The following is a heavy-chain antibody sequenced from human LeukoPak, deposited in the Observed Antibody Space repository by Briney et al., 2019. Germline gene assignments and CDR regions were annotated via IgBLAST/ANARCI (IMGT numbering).Heavy chain of an antibody. D-gene: IGHD2-15*01. CDR1: GYSFTSYW. V-gene: IGHV5-51*01. Sequence: GESLKISCKGSGYSFTSYWIGWVRQMPGKGLEWMGIFYPGDSDTRYSPSFQGQVTISADKSISTAYLQWSSLKASDTAMYYCASSYCSGGSCYPEYFDYWGQGTLVTISS. CDR2: FYPGDSDT. J-gene: IGHJ4*02. CDR3: ASSYCSGGSCYPEYFDY.